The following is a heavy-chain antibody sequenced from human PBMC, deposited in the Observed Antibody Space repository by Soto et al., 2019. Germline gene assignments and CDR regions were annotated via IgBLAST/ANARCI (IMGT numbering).Heavy chain of an antibody. V-gene: IGHV1-58*01. J-gene: IGHJ6*02. CDR3: ASLPTKGSGSYSYYYGMDV. CDR1: GFTFTSSA. D-gene: IGHD3-10*01. CDR2: IVVGSGNT. Sequence: SVKVSCKASGFTFTSSAVQWVRQARGQRLEWIGWIVVGSGNTNYAQKFQERVTITRDTSTSTAYMELSSLRSEDTAVYYCASLPTKGSGSYSYYYGMDVWGHGTTVTVSS.